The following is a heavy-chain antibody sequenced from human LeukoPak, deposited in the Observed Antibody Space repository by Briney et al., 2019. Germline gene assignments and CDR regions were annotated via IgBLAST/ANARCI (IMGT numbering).Heavy chain of an antibody. CDR1: GFTFSSYA. V-gene: IGHV3-23*01. CDR2: ISGSGGST. J-gene: IGHJ4*02. CDR3: AKDSPRVATDGGYYFDY. D-gene: IGHD5-12*01. Sequence: GGSLRLSCAASGFTFSSYAMSGVRQAPGKGLEWVSAISGSGGSTYYADSVKGRFTISRDNSKNTLYLQMNSLRAEDTAVYYCAKDSPRVATDGGYYFDYWGQGTLVTVSS.